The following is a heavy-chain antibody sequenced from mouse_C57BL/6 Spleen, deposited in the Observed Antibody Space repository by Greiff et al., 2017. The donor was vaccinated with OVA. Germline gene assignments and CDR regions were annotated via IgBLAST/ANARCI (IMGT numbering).Heavy chain of an antibody. CDR2: INPSSGYT. Sequence: VQLQESGAELARPGASVKMSCKASGYTFTSYTMHWVKQRPGQGLEWIGYINPSSGYTKYNQKFKDKATLTADKSSSTAYMQLSSLTSEDSAVYYCANTPPLGSSPLAWFAYWGQGTLVTVSA. J-gene: IGHJ3*01. V-gene: IGHV1-4*01. CDR3: ANTPPLGSSPLAWFAY. D-gene: IGHD1-1*01. CDR1: GYTFTSYT.